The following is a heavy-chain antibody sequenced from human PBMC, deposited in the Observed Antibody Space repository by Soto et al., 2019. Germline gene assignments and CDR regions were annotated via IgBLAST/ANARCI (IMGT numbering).Heavy chain of an antibody. D-gene: IGHD6-13*01. CDR1: GGTFSSYA. Sequence: SVKVSCKASGGTFSSYAISWVRQAPGQGLEWMGGIIPIFGTANYAQKFQGRVTITADESTSTAYMELSGLRSEDTAVYYCARDRGIAAAGTCWFDPWGQGTLVTVSS. J-gene: IGHJ5*02. V-gene: IGHV1-69*13. CDR3: ARDRGIAAAGTCWFDP. CDR2: IIPIFGTA.